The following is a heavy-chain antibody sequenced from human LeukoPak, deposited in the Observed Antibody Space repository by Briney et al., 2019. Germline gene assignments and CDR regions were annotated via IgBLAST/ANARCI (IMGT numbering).Heavy chain of an antibody. Sequence: ASVKVSCKASGYTFTGYYMHWVRQAPGQGLEWMGWINPNSGGTNYAQKFQGRVTMTRDTSISTAYMELSRLRSDDTAVYYCARDRRVVVVPAAPSTRFDPCGQGTLVTVSS. V-gene: IGHV1-2*02. CDR3: ARDRRVVVVPAAPSTRFDP. CDR2: INPNSGGT. CDR1: GYTFTGYY. J-gene: IGHJ5*02. D-gene: IGHD2-2*01.